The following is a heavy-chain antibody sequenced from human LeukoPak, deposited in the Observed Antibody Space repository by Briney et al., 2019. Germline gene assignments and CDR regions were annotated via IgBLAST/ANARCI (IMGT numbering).Heavy chain of an antibody. D-gene: IGHD6-13*01. J-gene: IGHJ4*02. Sequence: ASVKVSCKSSGYTFTSYGISWVRQAPGQGLEWMGWITAYNDNTYYAQKLQGRVTMTTDTSTSTAYMELRSLRSDDTAVYYCARYSSSFFDYWGQGTLVTVSS. V-gene: IGHV1-18*01. CDR2: ITAYNDNT. CDR3: ARYSSSFFDY. CDR1: GYTFTSYG.